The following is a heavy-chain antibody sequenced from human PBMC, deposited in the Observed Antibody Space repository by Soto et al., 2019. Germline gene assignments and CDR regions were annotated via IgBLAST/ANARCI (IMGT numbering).Heavy chain of an antibody. CDR3: APLSVSLSGPYGIHV. D-gene: IGHD2-15*01. CDR2: IYTSGST. V-gene: IGHV4-4*07. CDR1: GGSISSYY. Sequence: KASETLSLTCTVSGGSISSYYWSWIRQPAGKGLEWIGRIYTSGSTNYNPSLKSRVTMSVDTSKNQFSLKLSSVTAADTAVYYCAPLSVSLSGPYGIHVWGQGTTVTVSS. J-gene: IGHJ6*02.